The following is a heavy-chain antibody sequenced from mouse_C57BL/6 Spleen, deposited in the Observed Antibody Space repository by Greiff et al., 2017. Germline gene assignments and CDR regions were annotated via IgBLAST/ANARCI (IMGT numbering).Heavy chain of an antibody. CDR3: AREDLSSYYAMDY. J-gene: IGHJ4*01. V-gene: IGHV1-64*01. CDR2: IHPNSGST. Sequence: VQLQQPGAELVKPGASVKLSCKASGYTFTSYWMHWVKQRPGQGLEWIGMIHPNSGSTNYNEKFKSKATLTVDKSSSTAYMQLSSLTSEDSAVYYCAREDLSSYYAMDYWGQGTSVTVSS. CDR1: GYTFTSYW. D-gene: IGHD1-3*01.